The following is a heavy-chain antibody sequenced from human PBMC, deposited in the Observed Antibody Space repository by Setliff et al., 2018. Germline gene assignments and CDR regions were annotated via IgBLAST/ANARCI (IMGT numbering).Heavy chain of an antibody. J-gene: IGHJ4*02. Sequence: ASVKVSCKASGNIFTGHFLHWVRQAPGQGLEWMGWINPDTGDTHYPVTFQGRVTMTRDTSTSTAYMELTGLRYDDTAIYYCARDPLGLEDVTLFDYWGQGTLVTVSS. CDR3: ARDPLGLEDVTLFDY. CDR2: INPDTGDT. D-gene: IGHD3-16*01. V-gene: IGHV1-2*02. CDR1: GNIFTGHF.